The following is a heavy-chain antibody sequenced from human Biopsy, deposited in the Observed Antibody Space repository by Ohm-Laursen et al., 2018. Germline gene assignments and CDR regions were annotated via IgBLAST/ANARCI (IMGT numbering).Heavy chain of an antibody. D-gene: IGHD5-24*01. CDR2: INTYNGNT. V-gene: IGHV1-18*01. CDR1: GGTLITYA. Sequence: ASVKVSCKASGGTLITYAISWVRQAPGQGLEWMGWINTYNGNTNHAQNLQGRVTMTTDTSTSTAYMELRSLRSDDTAVYYCARERGGYKRTDYWGQGTLVTVSS. CDR3: ARERGGYKRTDY. J-gene: IGHJ4*02.